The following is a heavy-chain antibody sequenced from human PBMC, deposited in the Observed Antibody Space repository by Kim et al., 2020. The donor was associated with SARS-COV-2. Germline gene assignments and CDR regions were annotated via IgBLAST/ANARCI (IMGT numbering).Heavy chain of an antibody. V-gene: IGHV4-34*01. D-gene: IGHD5-18*01. CDR3: ARGGDRGYGYIRYYYYMDV. Sequence: SETLSLTCAVSGGSLRDHYWIWIRQPPGKGPELIGEINYSETTNYNPSLKSRVTISIDTSKNQFSLKMTSVTAADTAVYYCARGGDRGYGYIRYYYYMDVWDKGATVTVSS. J-gene: IGHJ6*03. CDR2: INYSETT. CDR1: GGSLRDHY.